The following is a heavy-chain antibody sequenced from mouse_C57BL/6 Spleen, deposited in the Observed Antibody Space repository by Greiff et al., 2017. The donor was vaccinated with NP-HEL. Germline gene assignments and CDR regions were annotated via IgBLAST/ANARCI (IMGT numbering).Heavy chain of an antibody. D-gene: IGHD1-1*01. CDR2: ISSGGDYI. J-gene: IGHJ4*01. CDR1: GFTFSSYA. V-gene: IGHV5-9-1*02. Sequence: EVQGVESGEGLVKPGGSLKLSCAASGFTFSSYAMSWVRQTPEKRLEWVAYISSGGDYIYYADTVKGRFTISRDNARNTLYLQMSSLKSEDTAMYYCTRGITTVVAYYAMDYWGQGTSVTVSS. CDR3: TRGITTVVAYYAMDY.